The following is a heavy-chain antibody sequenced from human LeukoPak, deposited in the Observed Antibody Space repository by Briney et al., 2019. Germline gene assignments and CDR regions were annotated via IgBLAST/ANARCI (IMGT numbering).Heavy chain of an antibody. Sequence: PGGSLRLSCAASGFTFSSYAMSWVRQAPGKGLEWVSAISGSGGGTYYADSVKGRFTLSRDNSKNTLYLQMNSLRAEDTAVYYCAKGSHYDSSGSSLSFDYWGQGTLVTVSS. J-gene: IGHJ4*02. CDR2: ISGSGGGT. D-gene: IGHD3-22*01. CDR3: AKGSHYDSSGSSLSFDY. CDR1: GFTFSSYA. V-gene: IGHV3-23*01.